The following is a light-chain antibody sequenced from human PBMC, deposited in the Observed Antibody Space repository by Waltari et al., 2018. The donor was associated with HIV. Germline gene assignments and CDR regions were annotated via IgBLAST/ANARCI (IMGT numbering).Light chain of an antibody. CDR2: TNH. Sequence: QSVLTQPPPASGTPGQRLPISCSGSNSPLVSNTLNWYHQFPGTPPKPLIYTNHERPSGVPYRFSGSKSGTSASLAIIGLQSEDEADYYCAAWDDSLNGPVVFGGGTKLTVL. J-gene: IGLJ3*02. CDR1: NSPLVSNT. CDR3: AAWDDSLNGPVV. V-gene: IGLV1-44*01.